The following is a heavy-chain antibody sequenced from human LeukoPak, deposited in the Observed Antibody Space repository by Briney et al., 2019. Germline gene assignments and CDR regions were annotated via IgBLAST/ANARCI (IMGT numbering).Heavy chain of an antibody. J-gene: IGHJ4*02. Sequence: GGSLRLSCAASGFTFSSYATSWVRQAPGKGLEWVSSISSSSSYIYYADSVKGRFTISRDNAKNSLYLQMNSLRAEDTAVYYCARDKPGGGYDYGNDYWGQGTLVTVSS. CDR3: ARDKPGGGYDYGNDY. V-gene: IGHV3-21*01. D-gene: IGHD5-12*01. CDR1: GFTFSSYA. CDR2: ISSSSSYI.